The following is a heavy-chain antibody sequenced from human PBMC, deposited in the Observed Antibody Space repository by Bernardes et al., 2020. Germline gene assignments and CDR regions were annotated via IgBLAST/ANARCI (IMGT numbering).Heavy chain of an antibody. CDR1: EYTLSIYV. D-gene: IGHD6-13*01. Sequence: ASVKVSCKASEYTLSIYVIIWVRQAPGQGLEWMGWISAYNGNTNYAQKLQGRVTMSTDTSTSTAYMELSSLRSDDTAMYYCASGDSRDAFDIWGQGTTVTVSS. J-gene: IGHJ3*02. V-gene: IGHV1-18*01. CDR2: ISAYNGNT. CDR3: ASGDSRDAFDI.